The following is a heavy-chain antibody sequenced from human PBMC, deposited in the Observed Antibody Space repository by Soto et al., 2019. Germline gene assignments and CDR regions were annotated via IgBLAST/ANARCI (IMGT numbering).Heavy chain of an antibody. Sequence: QLQLRESGPGLVKPSETLSLTCSVSGGSVSISTYYWAWVRQTPGKGLEWLGSILHSGSTYYNPPLKRRLTLSVDTSEDQFSLNLSSVTATDTGVYYCATLPAAMYFYGSDVWGPGTTVTVSS. CDR2: ILHSGST. V-gene: IGHV4-39*01. CDR1: GGSVSISTYY. CDR3: ATLPAAMYFYGSDV. J-gene: IGHJ6*02. D-gene: IGHD2-2*01.